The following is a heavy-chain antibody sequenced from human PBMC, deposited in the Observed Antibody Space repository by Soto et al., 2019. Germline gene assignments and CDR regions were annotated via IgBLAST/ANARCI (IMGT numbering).Heavy chain of an antibody. CDR2: IKQDGSEK. D-gene: IGHD2-15*01. V-gene: IGHV3-7*04. CDR3: TREYCSGGSCNGYFQH. J-gene: IGHJ1*01. Sequence: EVQLVASGGGLVQPGGSLRLSCAASGFTFSSYWMTWVRQAPGKGLEWAANIKQDGSEKYYVDSVKGRFTISRDNAKNSLYLQMNSLRAEDTAVYYCTREYCSGGSCNGYFQHWGQGTLVTVSS. CDR1: GFTFSSYW.